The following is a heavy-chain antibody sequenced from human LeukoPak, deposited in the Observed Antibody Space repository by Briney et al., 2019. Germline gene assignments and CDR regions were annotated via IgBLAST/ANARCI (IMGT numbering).Heavy chain of an antibody. CDR3: ARESSASTVIVY. Sequence: PPETLSLTCTVSGVSISGFYWSWIRQPARKGLEWIGRIYTSGSTHYNPSLKSRVTMSVDTPKNQFSLTLSSVTAADTAVYYCARESSASTVIVYWGEGTLVAVSS. D-gene: IGHD4-17*01. CDR2: IYTSGST. J-gene: IGHJ4*02. V-gene: IGHV4-4*07. CDR1: GVSISGFY.